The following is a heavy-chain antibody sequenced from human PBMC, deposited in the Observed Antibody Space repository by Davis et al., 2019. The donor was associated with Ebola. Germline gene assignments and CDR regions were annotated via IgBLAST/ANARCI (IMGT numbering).Heavy chain of an antibody. Sequence: PSETLSLTCTVSGGSITNYYWSWIRQPPGKGLEWIGYIYYSGSTNYNPSLNSRVTMFVDTSKNQFSLQLSSVTAADTAVYYCARESSGLSWFDPWGQGTLVTVSS. CDR3: ARESSGLSWFDP. V-gene: IGHV4-59*01. CDR1: GGSITNYY. CDR2: IYYSGST. D-gene: IGHD6-19*01. J-gene: IGHJ5*02.